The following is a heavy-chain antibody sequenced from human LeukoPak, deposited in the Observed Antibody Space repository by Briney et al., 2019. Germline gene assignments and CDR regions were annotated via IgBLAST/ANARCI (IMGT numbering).Heavy chain of an antibody. D-gene: IGHD3-22*01. CDR1: GGSISSSSYY. Sequence: SETLSLTCTVSGGSISSSSYYWGWIRQPPGKGLEWIGSIYYSGSTYYNPSLKSRVTISVDTSKNQFSLKLSSVTAADTAVYYCARAISLTYYYDSSGPPEGWFDPWGQGTLVTVSS. CDR3: ARAISLTYYYDSSGPPEGWFDP. J-gene: IGHJ5*02. CDR2: IYYSGST. V-gene: IGHV4-39*07.